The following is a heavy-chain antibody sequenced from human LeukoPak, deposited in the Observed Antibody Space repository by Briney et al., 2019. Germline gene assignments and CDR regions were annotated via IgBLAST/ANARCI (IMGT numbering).Heavy chain of an antibody. V-gene: IGHV3-23*01. J-gene: IGHJ4*02. CDR1: GFTFSSYA. CDR3: AKQSYARSLGE. D-gene: IGHD2-8*01. CDR2: ISGSGGST. Sequence: GGSLRLSCAASGFTFSSYAMSWVRQAPGKGLEWVSAISGSGGSTYYADSVKGRFTISRDNSKNTLYLQMSSLRVEDTAVYCCAKQSYARSLGEGGPGTLVSVSS.